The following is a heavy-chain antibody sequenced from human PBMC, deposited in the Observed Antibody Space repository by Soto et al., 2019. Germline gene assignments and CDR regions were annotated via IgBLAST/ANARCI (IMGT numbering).Heavy chain of an antibody. J-gene: IGHJ4*02. D-gene: IGHD2-15*01. CDR3: ARAEDSPGYFDH. V-gene: IGHV4-31*03. Sequence: SETLSLTCTVSGGSISSGGYYWNWIRQHPGKGLEWIGYIYYNAGTYYNPSLRSRLTISVDKSKNQFSLNLSSVTAADTAVYYCARAEDSPGYFDHWGQGALVTVSS. CDR1: GGSISSGGYY. CDR2: IYYNAGT.